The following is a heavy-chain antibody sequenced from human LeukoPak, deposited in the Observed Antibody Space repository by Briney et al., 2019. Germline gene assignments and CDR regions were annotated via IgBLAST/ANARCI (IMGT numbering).Heavy chain of an antibody. CDR3: ARDIGYYSGWNFDY. Sequence: PSETLSLTCTVSGYSIISGFYWGWIRQPPGKGLDWIGSIYHSGSTYYNPSLESRVTISVDSSRNQFFLKLSSVTAADTAVYYCARDIGYYSGWNFDYWGQGTLVTVSS. D-gene: IGHD6-19*01. V-gene: IGHV4-38-2*02. J-gene: IGHJ4*02. CDR2: IYHSGST. CDR1: GYSIISGFY.